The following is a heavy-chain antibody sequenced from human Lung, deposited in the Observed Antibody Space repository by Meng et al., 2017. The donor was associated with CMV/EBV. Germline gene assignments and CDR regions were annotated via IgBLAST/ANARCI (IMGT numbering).Heavy chain of an antibody. V-gene: IGHV3-53*01. Sequence: SXAASGLTVGSNNISWVRQAPGKGLEWVALIYRGGITSYADYVKGRFTIARDNSKNTVYLQMNSLRAEDTAMYYCARDRHPRGYYYESSGCFDYWGQGTLVXVSS. CDR1: GLTVGSNN. CDR2: IYRGGIT. J-gene: IGHJ4*02. CDR3: ARDRHPRGYYYESSGCFDY. D-gene: IGHD3-22*01.